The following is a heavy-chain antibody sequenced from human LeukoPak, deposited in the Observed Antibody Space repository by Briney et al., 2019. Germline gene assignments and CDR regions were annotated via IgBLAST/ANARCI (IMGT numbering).Heavy chain of an antibody. CDR3: ARRNRVGVIPYAFDI. Sequence: SETLSLTCTVSGGSISSYYWSWIRQPPGKGLEWIGYIYYSGSTNYNPSLKSRVTISVDTSKNQFSLKLSSVTPADTAVYYCARRNRVGVIPYAFDIWGQGTMVTVSS. CDR2: IYYSGST. J-gene: IGHJ3*02. D-gene: IGHD3-10*01. V-gene: IGHV4-59*01. CDR1: GGSISSYY.